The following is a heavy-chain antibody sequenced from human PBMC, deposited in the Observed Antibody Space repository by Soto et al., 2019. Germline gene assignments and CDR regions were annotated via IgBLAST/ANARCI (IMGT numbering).Heavy chain of an antibody. V-gene: IGHV3-66*01. J-gene: IGHJ3*02. CDR2: IYSGGST. CDR3: ARELWPAAHDAFDI. Sequence: GGSLRLSCAASGFTVSSNYMSWVRQAPGKGLEWVSVIYSGGSTYYADFVKVRFSISSDNYKNTLYLQMNSLRAEDTAGYYCARELWPAAHDAFDIWGQGTMVTVSS. D-gene: IGHD3-16*01. CDR1: GFTVSSNY.